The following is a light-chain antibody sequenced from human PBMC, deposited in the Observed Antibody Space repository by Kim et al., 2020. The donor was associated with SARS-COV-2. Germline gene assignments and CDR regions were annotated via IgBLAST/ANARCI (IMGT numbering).Light chain of an antibody. J-gene: IGKJ1*01. Sequence: SASVGDRVTITRLARQDISNYLNWYQQKPGQAPKLLIYDASNLETGVPSRFSGSGSGTDFTFTISSLQPEDIATYYCQQYDNLWTFGQGTKVDIK. V-gene: IGKV1-33*01. CDR3: QQYDNLWT. CDR1: QDISNY. CDR2: DAS.